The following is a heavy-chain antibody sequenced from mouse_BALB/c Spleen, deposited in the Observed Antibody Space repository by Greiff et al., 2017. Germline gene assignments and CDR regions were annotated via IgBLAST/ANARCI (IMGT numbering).Heavy chain of an antibody. V-gene: IGHV3-8*02. CDR1: GDSITSGY. CDR3: ARSYGNYEGFFDY. Sequence: EVKLMESGPSLVKPSQTLSLTCSVTGDSITSGYWNWIRKFPGNKLEYMGYISYSGSTYYNPSLKSRISITRDTSKNQYYLQLNSVTTEDTATYYCARSYGNYEGFFDYWGQGTTLTVSS. J-gene: IGHJ2*01. D-gene: IGHD2-10*02. CDR2: ISYSGST.